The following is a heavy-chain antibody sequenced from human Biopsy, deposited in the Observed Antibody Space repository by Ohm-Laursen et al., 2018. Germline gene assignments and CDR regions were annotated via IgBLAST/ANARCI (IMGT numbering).Heavy chain of an antibody. J-gene: IGHJ1*01. V-gene: IGHV1-69*06. D-gene: IGHD3-9*01. CDR2: NIPILGTG. CDR3: ATKLTGYFHH. CDR1: GGTFSNYG. Sequence: SVKVSCKAPGGTFSNYGVNWVRQAPGQGLEWLRGNIPILGTGSYAQKFQDRVTVAADTSTSTATMELRSLRSDDTAVYYCATKLTGYFHHWGQGTLVIVSS.